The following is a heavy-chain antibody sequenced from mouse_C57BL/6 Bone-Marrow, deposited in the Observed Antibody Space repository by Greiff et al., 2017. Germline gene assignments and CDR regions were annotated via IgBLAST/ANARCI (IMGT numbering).Heavy chain of an antibody. D-gene: IGHD1-1*01. CDR1: GYTFTSYW. Sequence: QVQLQQPGPELVKPGASVKMPCKASGYTFTSYWITWVKQRPGQGLEWIGDIYPGSGSTNYNEKFKSKATLTVDTSSSTAYIQLRSLTSEDSAVYCCAIYYYGSRYYFGYWGQGTTLTVSS. V-gene: IGHV1-55*01. CDR3: AIYYYGSRYYFGY. CDR2: IYPGSGST. J-gene: IGHJ2*01.